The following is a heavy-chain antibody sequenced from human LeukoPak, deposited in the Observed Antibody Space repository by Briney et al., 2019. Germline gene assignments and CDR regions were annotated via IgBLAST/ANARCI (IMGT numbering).Heavy chain of an antibody. D-gene: IGHD3-10*01. Sequence: SVKVSCKASGGTFSSYAISWGRQAPGQGLEWMGGIIPIFGTANYAQKFQGRVTITADESTSTAYMELSSLRSEDTAVYYCAEGVTRITMVRGVIGGWFDPWGQGTLVTVSS. CDR3: AEGVTRITMVRGVIGGWFDP. J-gene: IGHJ5*02. V-gene: IGHV1-69*13. CDR2: IIPIFGTA. CDR1: GGTFSSYA.